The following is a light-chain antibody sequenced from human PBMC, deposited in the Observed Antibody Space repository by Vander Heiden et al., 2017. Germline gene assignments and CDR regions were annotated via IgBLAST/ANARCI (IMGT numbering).Light chain of an antibody. CDR2: WAS. V-gene: IGKV4-1*01. J-gene: IGKJ1*01. CDR1: QRVLYSSNNKSY. CDR3: QQYDSTPPT. Sequence: DIVLTQSPDSLAVSLGERATINCKSSQRVLYSSNNKSYLAWYQQKPGQPPKLLIYWASTREAGVPDRFSGSGSGTDFTLTISSLHAEDVAVYYCQQYDSTPPTFGQGTKVXIK.